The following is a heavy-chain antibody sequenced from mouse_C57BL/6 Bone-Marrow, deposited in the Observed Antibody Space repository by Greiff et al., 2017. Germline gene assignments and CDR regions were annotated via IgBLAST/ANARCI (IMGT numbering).Heavy chain of an antibody. CDR1: GYTFTSYW. V-gene: IGHV1-50*01. CDR3: SKRDLLGFAY. CDR2: IDPSDSYT. J-gene: IGHJ3*01. D-gene: IGHD2-1*01. Sequence: QVQLQQPGAELVKPGASVKLSCKASGYTFTSYWMQWVKQRPGQGLEWIGEIDPSDSYTNYNQKFKGKATLTVDTSSSTAYMQLSSLTSEDSAVYYCSKRDLLGFAYWGQGTLVTVSA.